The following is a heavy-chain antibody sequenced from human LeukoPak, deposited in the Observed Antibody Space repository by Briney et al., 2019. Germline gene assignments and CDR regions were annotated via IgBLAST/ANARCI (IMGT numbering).Heavy chain of an antibody. CDR1: ESTLISYP. Sequence: GGSLRPSWPPPESTLISYPLNWFGRAPGKGRDGVPFIRYDASNQYYADSVQGRFTIPRDNSKNTLYLQMNSLRVEDTAVYFCVKGSSKWDTVFEYWGQGTLVTVSS. D-gene: IGHD5-18*01. V-gene: IGHV3-30*02. J-gene: IGHJ4*02. CDR3: VKGSSKWDTVFEY. CDR2: IRYDASNQ.